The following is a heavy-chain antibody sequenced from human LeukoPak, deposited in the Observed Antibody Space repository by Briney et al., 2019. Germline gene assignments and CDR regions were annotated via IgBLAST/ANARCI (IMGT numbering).Heavy chain of an antibody. J-gene: IGHJ4*02. Sequence: GGPLRLFCAVSGITLSNYGMSDVRQAPGGGLEWVAGISGRGGGTVYADSVKGRFTISRDNPKNTLYLQMNGLRAEDTAVYFCAKRGVVIRVVLVGFHKEAYYFDSWGQGALVTVSS. V-gene: IGHV3-23*01. D-gene: IGHD3-10*01. CDR3: AKRGVVIRVVLVGFHKEAYYFDS. CDR2: ISGRGGGT. CDR1: GITLSNYG.